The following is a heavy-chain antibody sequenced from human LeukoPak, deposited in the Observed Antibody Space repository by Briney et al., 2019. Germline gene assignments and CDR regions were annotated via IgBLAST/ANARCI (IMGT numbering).Heavy chain of an antibody. CDR1: GGSISSSSYY. V-gene: IGHV4-39*02. CDR2: IYYSGST. Sequence: SETLSLTCTVSGGSISSSSYYWGWIRQPPGKGLEWIVSIYYSGSTYYNPSLKSRVTMSVDTSKNQFSLKLSSVTAADTAVYYCARDTRAVAGTEDWFDLWGQGTLVTVSS. CDR3: ARDTRAVAGTEDWFDL. D-gene: IGHD6-19*01. J-gene: IGHJ5*02.